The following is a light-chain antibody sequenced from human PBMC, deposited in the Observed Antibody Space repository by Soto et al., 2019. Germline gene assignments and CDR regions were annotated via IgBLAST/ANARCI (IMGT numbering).Light chain of an antibody. V-gene: IGLV2-14*01. J-gene: IGLJ1*01. CDR2: EVT. Sequence: QSPLTQPSSVSGSPGQSIAISCTGSISDVGIYNYVSWYQQHPGKVPKLIIYEVTNLPPGVSNRFSGSKSGNTASLTISGLQAEDEADYYCSSYTTSSPLDFGTGTKVTV. CDR3: SSYTTSSPLD. CDR1: ISDVGIYNY.